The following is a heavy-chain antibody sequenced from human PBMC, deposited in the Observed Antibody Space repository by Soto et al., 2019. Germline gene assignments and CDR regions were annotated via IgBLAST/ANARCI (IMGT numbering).Heavy chain of an antibody. Sequence: GGSLRLSCAASGFTFSSYAMHWVRQAPGKGLEWVAVISYDGSNKYYADSVKGRFTISRDNSKNTLYLQMNSLRAEDSAVYYCARDKGGQQLADAFDIWGQGTMVTVSS. CDR3: ARDKGGQQLADAFDI. J-gene: IGHJ3*02. CDR1: GFTFSSYA. V-gene: IGHV3-30-3*01. CDR2: ISYDGSNK. D-gene: IGHD6-13*01.